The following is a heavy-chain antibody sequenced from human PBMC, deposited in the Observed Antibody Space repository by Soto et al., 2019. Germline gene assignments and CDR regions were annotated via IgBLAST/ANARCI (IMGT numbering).Heavy chain of an antibody. CDR2: FDPEDGET. V-gene: IGHV1-24*01. J-gene: IGHJ6*03. CDR1: GYTLTELS. D-gene: IGHD6-6*01. CDR3: ATGGPQLAVSSSRLIYYYYYMDV. Sequence: ASVKVSCKVSGYTLTELSMHWVRQAPGKGLEWMGGFDPEDGETIYAQKFQGRVTMTEDTSTDTAYMELSSLRSEDTAVYYCATGGPQLAVSSSRLIYYYYYMDVWGKGTTVTVSS.